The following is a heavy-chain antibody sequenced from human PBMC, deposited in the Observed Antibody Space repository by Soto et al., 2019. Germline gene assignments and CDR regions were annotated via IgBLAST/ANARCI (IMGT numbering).Heavy chain of an antibody. J-gene: IGHJ4*02. CDR2: IVVGSGNT. D-gene: IGHD3-22*01. CDR3: AADQFYYYDSSGYYSFDY. V-gene: IGHV1-58*01. CDR1: GFTFTSSA. Sequence: ASVKVSCKASGFTFTSSAVQWVRQARGQRLEWIGWIVVGSGNTNYAQKFQERVTITRDMSTSTAYMELSSLRSEDTAVYYCAADQFYYYDSSGYYSFDYWGQGTLVTVSS.